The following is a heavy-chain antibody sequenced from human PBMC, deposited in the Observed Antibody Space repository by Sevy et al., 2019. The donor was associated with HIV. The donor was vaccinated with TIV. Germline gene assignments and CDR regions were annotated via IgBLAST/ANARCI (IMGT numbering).Heavy chain of an antibody. CDR2: ISAYNGNT. CDR3: VRTPGQWLVRQDFDY. D-gene: IGHD6-19*01. V-gene: IGHV1-18*01. CDR1: GYTFTSYG. J-gene: IGHJ4*02. Sequence: ASVKVSCKASGYTFTSYGISWVRQAPGQGLEWMGWISAYNGNTNYAQKLQGRVTMTTDTSTSTAYMELRSLRSDDTAVYYCVRTPGQWLVRQDFDYWGQGTLVTVSS.